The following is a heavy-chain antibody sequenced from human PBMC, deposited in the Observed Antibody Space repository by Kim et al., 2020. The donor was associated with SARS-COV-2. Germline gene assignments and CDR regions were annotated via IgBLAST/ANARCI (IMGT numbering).Heavy chain of an antibody. D-gene: IGHD2-2*01. CDR3: ARSRGVDY. Sequence: GGSLRLSCAASGFTFSSYAMSWVRQTPVKGLEWVANIKQDGSEKYYVDSVKGQFTISRDNAKNSLYLQMNSLRAEDTAMYYCARSRGVDYWGQGTVVTVSS. CDR1: GFTFSSYA. CDR2: IKQDGSEK. J-gene: IGHJ4*02. V-gene: IGHV3-7*01.